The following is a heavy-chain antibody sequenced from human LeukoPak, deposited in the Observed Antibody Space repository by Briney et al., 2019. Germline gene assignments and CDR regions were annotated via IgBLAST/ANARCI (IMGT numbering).Heavy chain of an antibody. V-gene: IGHV3-11*01. D-gene: IGHD3-16*01. CDR2: ISSGGDTI. Sequence: KSGGSLRLSCAASGFTFSDSYMSWIRQVPGKGLEWISYISSGGDTIYYADSVKGRFTISRDNAKNSLYLQMNSLRAEDTAVYYCAREGGDRGEGYFDYWGQGTLVTVSS. J-gene: IGHJ4*02. CDR1: GFTFSDSY. CDR3: AREGGDRGEGYFDY.